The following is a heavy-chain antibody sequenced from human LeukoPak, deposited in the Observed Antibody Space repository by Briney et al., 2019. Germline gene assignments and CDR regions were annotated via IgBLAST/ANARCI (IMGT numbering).Heavy chain of an antibody. CDR1: GFTFSSYW. CDR2: INSDGSAT. Sequence: GGSLRLSCAASGFTFSSYWMSWVRQAPGKGLMWVSQINSDGSATSCAYPVKGRCTISRDNAKNMLYLEMNSLRVEDTAVYFCTRDHGLDVWGQGTTVTVSS. CDR3: TRDHGLDV. J-gene: IGHJ6*02. V-gene: IGHV3-74*01.